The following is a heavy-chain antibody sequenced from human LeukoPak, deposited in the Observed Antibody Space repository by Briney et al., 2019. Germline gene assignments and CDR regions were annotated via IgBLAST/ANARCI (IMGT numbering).Heavy chain of an antibody. Sequence: RPSETLSLTCTVSGGSIGSSTYYWGWIRQPPGQGLEWIGSIYYSGSTYYNPSLKSRVTISVDTSKNQFSLKLSSVTAADTAVYYCARGRPDYYGSGGVGYWGQGTLVTVSS. V-gene: IGHV4-39*07. J-gene: IGHJ4*02. CDR2: IYYSGST. D-gene: IGHD3-10*01. CDR3: ARGRPDYYGSGGVGY. CDR1: GGSIGSSTYY.